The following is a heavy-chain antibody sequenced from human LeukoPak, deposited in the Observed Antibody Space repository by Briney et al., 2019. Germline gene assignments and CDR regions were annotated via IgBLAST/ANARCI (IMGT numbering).Heavy chain of an antibody. CDR3: AKTRITVVRGIMGAFDM. D-gene: IGHD3-10*01. CDR1: GGSISSSNYH. Sequence: SETLSLTCTVSGGSISSSNYHWGWIRQPPGKGLECIGSNYYSGSTYYNPSLRSRVTISVDTSKNQFSLKLTSVTAADTAEYYCAKTRITVVRGIMGAFDMWGQRTMVSVSS. CDR2: NYYSGST. V-gene: IGHV4-39*01. J-gene: IGHJ3*02.